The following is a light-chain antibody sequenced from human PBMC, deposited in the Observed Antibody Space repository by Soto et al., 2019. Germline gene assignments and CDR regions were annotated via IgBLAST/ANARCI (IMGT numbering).Light chain of an antibody. Sequence: EVVLTQSPGTLSLSPGERATLSCRASQIVSKNYLAWYQQKPGQAPRLLIYAASSRATGIPDRFSGGGSGTDFTLTISRLEPEDFAVYYCQQYGSAPRTFGQGTKVEV. V-gene: IGKV3-20*01. CDR3: QQYGSAPRT. CDR2: AAS. CDR1: QIVSKNY. J-gene: IGKJ1*01.